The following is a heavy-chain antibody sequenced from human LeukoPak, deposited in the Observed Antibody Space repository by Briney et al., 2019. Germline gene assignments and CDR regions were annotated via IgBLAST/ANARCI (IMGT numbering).Heavy chain of an antibody. Sequence: SETLSLTCTVSGGSISSGSYFWSWIRQPAGKGLEWIGRINTSGSTNYNPSLKSRVTISVDTSKNQFSLKLSSVTAADTAVYFCARQSDSSGYYYDPNAFDIWGQGTMVTVSS. J-gene: IGHJ3*02. CDR2: INTSGST. D-gene: IGHD3-22*01. CDR3: ARQSDSSGYYYDPNAFDI. CDR1: GGSISSGSYF. V-gene: IGHV4-61*02.